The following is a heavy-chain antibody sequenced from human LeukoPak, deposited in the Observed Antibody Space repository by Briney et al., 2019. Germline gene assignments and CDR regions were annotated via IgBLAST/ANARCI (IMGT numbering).Heavy chain of an antibody. Sequence: GGSLRLSCAASGFTFSNYWMHWVRQVPGKGLVWVSHIKSDGRSTSYADSVKGRFTISRDNAKNTLYLQMNSLRAEDTAVYYCARDPPGEGIVYWGQGTLVTVSS. CDR3: ARDPPGEGIVY. D-gene: IGHD3-10*01. CDR2: IKSDGRST. CDR1: GFTFSNYW. J-gene: IGHJ4*02. V-gene: IGHV3-74*01.